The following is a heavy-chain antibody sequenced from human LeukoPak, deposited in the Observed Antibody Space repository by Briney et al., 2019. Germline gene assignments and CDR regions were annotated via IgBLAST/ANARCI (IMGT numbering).Heavy chain of an antibody. CDR1: GFTFSSYS. CDR2: ISPRSDYI. CDR3: SRHGYNYGFDY. D-gene: IGHD5-24*01. Sequence: GGSLRLSCAASGFTFSSYSMNWVRQAPGKGLEWVSSISPRSDYIYYADSLKGRFTISRDNAKDSLYLQMNSLRAEDTAVYYCSRHGYNYGFDYWGQGTLVTVSS. J-gene: IGHJ4*02. V-gene: IGHV3-21*01.